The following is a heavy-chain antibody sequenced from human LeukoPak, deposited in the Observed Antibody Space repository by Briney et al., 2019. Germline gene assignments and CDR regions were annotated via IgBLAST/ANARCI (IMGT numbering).Heavy chain of an antibody. CDR1: GFTFSSYG. CDR2: ISSSSSI. Sequence: GGSLRLSCAASGFTFSSYGIHWVRQAPGKGLEWVSSISSSSSIYYADSVKGRFTISRDNAKNSVYLQMNSLRAEDTAVYYCAREDLGGFDYWGQGTLVTVSS. J-gene: IGHJ4*02. D-gene: IGHD1-26*01. V-gene: IGHV3-69-1*01. CDR3: AREDLGGFDY.